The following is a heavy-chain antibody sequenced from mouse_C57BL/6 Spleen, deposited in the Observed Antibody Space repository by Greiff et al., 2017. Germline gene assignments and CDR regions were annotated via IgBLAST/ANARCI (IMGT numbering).Heavy chain of an antibody. J-gene: IGHJ4*01. Sequence: QVQLQQPGAELVKPGASVKMSCKASGYTFTSYWITWVKQRPGQGLEWIGDIYPGSGSTNYNEKFKSKATLTVDTSSSTAYMQLSSLTSEDSAVYYCARRTRGDGSSPGDAMDYWGQGTSVTVSS. CDR2: IYPGSGST. D-gene: IGHD1-1*01. CDR3: ARRTRGDGSSPGDAMDY. CDR1: GYTFTSYW. V-gene: IGHV1-55*01.